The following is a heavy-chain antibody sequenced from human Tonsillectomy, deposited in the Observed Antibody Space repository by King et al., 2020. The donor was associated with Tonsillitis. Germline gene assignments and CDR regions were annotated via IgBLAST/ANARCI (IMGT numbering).Heavy chain of an antibody. V-gene: IGHV3-30*04. CDR1: GFTFSSYA. CDR2: ISYDGSNK. Sequence: QLVQSGGGVVQPGGSLRLSCAASGFTFSSYAMHWVRQAPGKGLEWVAVISYDGSNKYYADSVKGRFTISRDNSKNTLYLQMNSLRAEDTAVYYCARDHYTAMVKYYFDYWGQGTLVTVSS. D-gene: IGHD5-18*01. CDR3: ARDHYTAMVKYYFDY. J-gene: IGHJ4*02.